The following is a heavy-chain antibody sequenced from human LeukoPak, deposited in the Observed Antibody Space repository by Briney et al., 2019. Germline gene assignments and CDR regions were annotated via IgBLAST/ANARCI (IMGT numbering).Heavy chain of an antibody. V-gene: IGHV3-33*01. CDR2: IWYDGSNK. Sequence: PGRSLRLSCAASGFTFSSYGMHWVRQAPGKGLEWVAVIWYDGSNKYYADSVKGRFTISRDNSKNTLYLQMNSLRAEDTAVYYCARDYCSGGSCFDYWRQGTLVTVSS. D-gene: IGHD2-15*01. J-gene: IGHJ4*02. CDR1: GFTFSSYG. CDR3: ARDYCSGGSCFDY.